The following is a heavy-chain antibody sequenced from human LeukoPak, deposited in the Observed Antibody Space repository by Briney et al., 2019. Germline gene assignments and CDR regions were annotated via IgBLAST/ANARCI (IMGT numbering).Heavy chain of an antibody. CDR1: GFTFSSYG. J-gene: IGHJ4*02. CDR2: ISGSAYNT. CDR3: AKHSGSYFIYYVDS. V-gene: IGHV3-23*01. Sequence: GGSLRLSCAASGFTFSSYGMSWVRQAPGKGLEWVSTISGSAYNTYYADSVKGRFTVSRDNSANTLYLQMNSLRADDTALYYCAKHSGSYFIYYVDSWGQGTLVTVSS. D-gene: IGHD1-26*01.